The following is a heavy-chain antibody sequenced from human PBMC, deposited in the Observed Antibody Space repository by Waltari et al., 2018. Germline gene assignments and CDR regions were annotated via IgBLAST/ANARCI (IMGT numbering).Heavy chain of an antibody. CDR1: GFTFSIYW. CDR3: ARGLSLGGYYGPGYYGMDV. D-gene: IGHD3-10*01. Sequence: EVQLVESGGGLVQPGGSLSLSCAASGFTFSIYWMHWVRQAPGKGRVLVSRINSYGTTTNYADSVKGRFTISRDDAKKTLYLQMNSLRPEDTAVYYCARGLSLGGYYGPGYYGMDVWGQGTTVTVSS. J-gene: IGHJ6*02. CDR2: INSYGTTT. V-gene: IGHV3-74*01.